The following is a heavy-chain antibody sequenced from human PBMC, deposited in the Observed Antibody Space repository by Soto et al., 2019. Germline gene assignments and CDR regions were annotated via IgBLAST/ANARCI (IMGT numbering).Heavy chain of an antibody. CDR2: IYYSGST. D-gene: IGHD6-13*01. J-gene: IGHJ6*02. Sequence: SETLSLTCTVSGGSISSSSYYWGWIRQPPGKGLEWIGSIYYSGSTYYNPSLKSRVTISVDTSKNQFSLKLSSVTAADTAVYYCARGFAAADYYYYGMDVWSQGTTVTVSS. CDR3: ARGFAAADYYYYGMDV. CDR1: GGSISSSSYY. V-gene: IGHV4-39*01.